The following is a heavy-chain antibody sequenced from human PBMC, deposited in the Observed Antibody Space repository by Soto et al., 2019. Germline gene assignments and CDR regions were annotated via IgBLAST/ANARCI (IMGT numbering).Heavy chain of an antibody. J-gene: IGHJ5*02. CDR2: INPNSGDT. CDR3: ARKHSLDYIRWGLDP. V-gene: IGHV1-2*02. CDR1: EYTFIDYY. D-gene: IGHD4-4*01. Sequence: ASVKFSCKASEYTFIDYYIHWVRQAPGQGLEWMGWINPNSGDTNSAQKFQGRVTMTRDTSIDTAYLELTGLTSDDTAIYYCARKHSLDYIRWGLDPWGQGTLVTVSS.